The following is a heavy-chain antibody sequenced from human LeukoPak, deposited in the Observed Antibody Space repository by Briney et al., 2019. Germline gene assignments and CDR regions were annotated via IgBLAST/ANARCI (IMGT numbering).Heavy chain of an antibody. CDR2: TRNKANSYAT. D-gene: IGHD1-26*01. CDR3: ARAVRKSGSYWFDP. V-gene: IGHV3-72*01. Sequence: HAGGSLRLSCAASGFTFSDHYMDWVRQAPGKGLEWVGRTRNKANSYATEYAASVKGRFTISRDDSENSLYLQMNSLKTEDTAVYYCARAVRKSGSYWFDPWGXGTLVTVSS. CDR1: GFTFSDHY. J-gene: IGHJ5*02.